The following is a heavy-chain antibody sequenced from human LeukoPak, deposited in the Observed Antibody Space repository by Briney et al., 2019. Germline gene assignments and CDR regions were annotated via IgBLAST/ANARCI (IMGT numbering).Heavy chain of an antibody. CDR2: INHSGST. CDR3: ARLRCDTCYPNWFDP. D-gene: IGHD2-15*01. J-gene: IGHJ5*02. V-gene: IGHV4-34*01. Sequence: PSETLSLTCAVYGGSFSDSYWSWIRQPPGKGLEWIGEINHSGSTKYNPSLKSRVTISVDTSKNQFSLKMISVTAADTAVYYCARLRCDTCYPNWFDPWGQGTLVTVSS. CDR1: GGSFSDSY.